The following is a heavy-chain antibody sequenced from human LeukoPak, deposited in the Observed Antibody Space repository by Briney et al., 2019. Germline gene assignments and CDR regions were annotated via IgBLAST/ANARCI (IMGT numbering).Heavy chain of an antibody. D-gene: IGHD2-2*01. CDR2: VNPNSGGT. J-gene: IGHJ4*02. CDR3: AHGAMYQLDY. CDR1: GYTFSSYA. V-gene: IGHV1-2*02. Sequence: GASVKVSCKASGYTFSSYAMNWVRQAPGQGLEWMGWVNPNSGGTNYAQKFQGRVTMTRDTSISTAYMELSRLRSDDTAVYYCAHGAMYQLDYWGQGTLVTVSS.